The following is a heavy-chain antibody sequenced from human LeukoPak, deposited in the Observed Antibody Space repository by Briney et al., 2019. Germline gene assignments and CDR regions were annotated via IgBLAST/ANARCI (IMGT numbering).Heavy chain of an antibody. V-gene: IGHV3-30*03. J-gene: IGHJ6*02. CDR3: ARDRRYCSSTSCYNLYYYYGMDV. Sequence: PGGSLRLSCAASGFTFSSYSMNWVRQAPGKGLEWVAVISYDGSNKYYADSVKGRFTISRDNSKNTLYLQMNSLRAEDTAVYYCARDRRYCSSTSCYNLYYYYGMDVWGQGTTVTVSS. CDR2: ISYDGSNK. D-gene: IGHD2-2*02. CDR1: GFTFSSYS.